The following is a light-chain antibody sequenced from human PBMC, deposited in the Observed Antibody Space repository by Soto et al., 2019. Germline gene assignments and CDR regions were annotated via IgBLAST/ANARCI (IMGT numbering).Light chain of an antibody. Sequence: DIQVTQSPFTLSASVGGRVAITCRASDNIAPWVAWYQQKPGKAPKLLIYKAANLADEVPSRFAGSGSGTDFTLTISTLQSEDFAIYYCQHYNNWPPWTFGQGTKVDI. J-gene: IGKJ1*01. CDR2: KAA. CDR1: DNIAPW. V-gene: IGKV1-5*03. CDR3: QHYNNWPPWT.